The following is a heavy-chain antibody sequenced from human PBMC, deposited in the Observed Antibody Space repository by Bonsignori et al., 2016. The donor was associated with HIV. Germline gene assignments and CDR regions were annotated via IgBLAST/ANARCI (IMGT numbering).Heavy chain of an antibody. D-gene: IGHD3-3*01. V-gene: IGHV3-21*01. CDR3: ARGPGRFVEWSHFDS. J-gene: IGHJ4*02. Sequence: VRQAPGKGLEWVSSITSSGSNIFYTGSVKGRFTISRDNAKNSLSLHLNSLRAEDTAVYYCARGPGRFVEWSHFDSWGQGTLVTVSS. CDR2: ITSSGSNI.